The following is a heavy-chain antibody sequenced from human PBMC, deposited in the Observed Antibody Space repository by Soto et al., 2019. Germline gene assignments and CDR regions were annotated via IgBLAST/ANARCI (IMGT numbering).Heavy chain of an antibody. Sequence: HPGGSLRLSCAASGFSFSTYGMHWFRQAPGKGLEWVAVMWYDGSNKYYADSVRGRFTISRDNSQNTLYLQMNSLRVEDTAVYYCARVGLLYGDAFDIWGQGTMVTVSS. V-gene: IGHV3-33*01. J-gene: IGHJ3*02. CDR1: GFSFSTYG. CDR2: MWYDGSNK. CDR3: ARVGLLYGDAFDI. D-gene: IGHD2-21*01.